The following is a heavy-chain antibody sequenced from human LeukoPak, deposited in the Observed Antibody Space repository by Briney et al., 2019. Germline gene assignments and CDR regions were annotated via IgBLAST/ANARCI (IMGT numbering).Heavy chain of an antibody. CDR3: ARASGGYYDSTGYFPYYFDF. D-gene: IGHD3-22*01. V-gene: IGHV1-3*01. Sequence: ASVTVSCKASGYIFTTYAMHWVRQAPGQRPEWMGWINAGNGDTKYPQRFRGRVNILRDTSASTAYMELGSLRSEDTAVYYCARASGGYYDSTGYFPYYFDFWGQGTLVTVSS. CDR1: GYIFTTYA. J-gene: IGHJ4*02. CDR2: INAGNGDT.